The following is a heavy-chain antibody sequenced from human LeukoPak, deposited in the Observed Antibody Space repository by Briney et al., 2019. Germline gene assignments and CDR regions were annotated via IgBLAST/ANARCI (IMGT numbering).Heavy chain of an antibody. J-gene: IGHJ4*02. Sequence: PGGSHRLPCAASGFSFSDAWMSWVRQIPGKGLEWVGRIESKTDGGTTDCAAPVKGRFTISRDDSTNTLYLQMNSLKSEDTAVYYCTTYGSGRKFDYWGQGILVTVSS. CDR1: GFSFSDAW. D-gene: IGHD3-10*01. V-gene: IGHV3-15*04. CDR3: TTYGSGRKFDY. CDR2: IESKTDGGTT.